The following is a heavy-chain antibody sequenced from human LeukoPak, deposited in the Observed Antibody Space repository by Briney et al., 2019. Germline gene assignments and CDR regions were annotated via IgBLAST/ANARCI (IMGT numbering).Heavy chain of an antibody. Sequence: SETLSLTCTVSGGSISSYYWSWIRQPPGKGLEWIGDIYYSGSTNYNPSLKSRVTISVDTSKNQFSLKLSSVTAADTAVYYCARSRLGYCSGGSCYEFDYWGQGTLVTVSS. V-gene: IGHV4-59*01. CDR3: ARSRLGYCSGGSCYEFDY. CDR1: GGSISSYY. J-gene: IGHJ4*02. CDR2: IYYSGST. D-gene: IGHD2-15*01.